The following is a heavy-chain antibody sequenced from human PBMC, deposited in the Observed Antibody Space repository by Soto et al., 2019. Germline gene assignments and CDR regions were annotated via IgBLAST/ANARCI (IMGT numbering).Heavy chain of an antibody. Sequence: SETLSLTCAVYGGSFSGYYWSWIRQPPGKGLEWIGEINHSGSTNYNPSLKSRVTISVDTSKNQFSLKLSSVTAADTAVYYCASGSPVYYDFWSGYYSPPPPNWGQGTLVTVSS. J-gene: IGHJ4*02. CDR1: GGSFSGYY. CDR3: ASGSPVYYDFWSGYYSPPPPN. V-gene: IGHV4-34*01. CDR2: INHSGST. D-gene: IGHD3-3*01.